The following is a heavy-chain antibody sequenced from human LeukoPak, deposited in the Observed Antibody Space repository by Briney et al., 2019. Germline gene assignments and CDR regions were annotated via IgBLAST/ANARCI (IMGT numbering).Heavy chain of an antibody. J-gene: IGHJ4*02. CDR2: IYSGGST. CDR1: GFTFSSNY. V-gene: IGHV3-53*01. D-gene: IGHD6-19*01. CDR3: ASDLIAVAGTPTRRDY. Sequence: GGSLRLSCAASGFTFSSNYMSWVRQAPGKGLEWVSVIYSGGSTYYADSVKGRFTISRDNSKNTLYLQMNSLRAEDTAVYYCASDLIAVAGTPTRRDYWGQGTLVTVSS.